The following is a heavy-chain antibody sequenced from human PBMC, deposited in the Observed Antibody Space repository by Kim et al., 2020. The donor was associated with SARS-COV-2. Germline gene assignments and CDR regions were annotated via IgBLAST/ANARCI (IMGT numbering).Heavy chain of an antibody. V-gene: IGHV3-49*04. D-gene: IGHD6-19*01. J-gene: IGHJ6*02. CDR1: GFTFGDYA. CDR3: TRDKQWLAQRYYYYGMDV. Sequence: GGSLRLSCTASGFTFGDYAMSWVRQAPGKGLEWVGLIRSKAYGGITEYAASVKGRFTISRDDSKSIAYLQMNSLKTEDTAVYYCTRDKQWLAQRYYYYGMDVWGQGTTVTVSS. CDR2: IRSKAYGGIT.